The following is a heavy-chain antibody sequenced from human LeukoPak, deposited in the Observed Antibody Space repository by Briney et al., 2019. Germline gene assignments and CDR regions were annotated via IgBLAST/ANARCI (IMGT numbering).Heavy chain of an antibody. V-gene: IGHV3-64*01. J-gene: IGHJ4*02. CDR2: ISSNGGST. Sequence: GGSLRLSCAASGFTFSSYAMRWVRQAPGKGLEYVSAISSNGGSTYYANSVKGRFTISRDNSKNTLYLQMGSLRAEDMAVYYCARAITMVRGVFDAYFDYWGQGTLVTVSS. CDR1: GFTFSSYA. D-gene: IGHD3-10*01. CDR3: ARAITMVRGVFDAYFDY.